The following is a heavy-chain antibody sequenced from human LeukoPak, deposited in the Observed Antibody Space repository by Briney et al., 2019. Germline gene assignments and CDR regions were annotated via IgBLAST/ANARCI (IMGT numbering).Heavy chain of an antibody. D-gene: IGHD6-13*01. Sequence: ASVTVSCKASGYTFTSYYMHWVRQAPGQGIEWMGIINPSGGSTSYAQKFQGRVTMNRDKATSTVYMEQSSMRYEDTDGDYCARDLLWGYGSSSWYAFPDYWGQGTLVTVSS. V-gene: IGHV1-46*01. CDR1: GYTFTSYY. J-gene: IGHJ4*02. CDR3: ARDLLWGYGSSSWYAFPDY. CDR2: INPSGGST.